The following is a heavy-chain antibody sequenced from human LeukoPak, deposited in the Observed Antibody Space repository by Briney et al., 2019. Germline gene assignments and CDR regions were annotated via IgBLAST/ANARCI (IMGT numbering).Heavy chain of an antibody. CDR3: AREESIGSYQFLNDY. CDR1: GYTLTELS. Sequence: ASVKVSCKVSGYTLTELSMHWVRQVPGKGREWMGGFDPEDGETIYAQKFQGRVTMTTDTSTSTAYMEVRSLRSDDTAVYYCAREESIGSYQFLNDYWGQGTLVTVSS. CDR2: FDPEDGET. D-gene: IGHD1-26*01. J-gene: IGHJ4*02. V-gene: IGHV1-24*01.